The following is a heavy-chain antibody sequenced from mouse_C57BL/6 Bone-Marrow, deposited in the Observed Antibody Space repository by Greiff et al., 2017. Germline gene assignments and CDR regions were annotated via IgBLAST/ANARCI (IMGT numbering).Heavy chain of an antibody. Sequence: VQLQQSGAELVRPGASVKLSCTASGFNIKDDYMHWVKQRPEQGLEWIGWIDPENGDTEYASKFQGKATITADTSSNTAYLQLSSLTSEDTAVYYGTTVVANYYAMDYWGQGTSVTVSS. J-gene: IGHJ4*01. CDR2: IDPENGDT. D-gene: IGHD1-1*01. V-gene: IGHV14-4*01. CDR3: TTVVANYYAMDY. CDR1: GFNIKDDY.